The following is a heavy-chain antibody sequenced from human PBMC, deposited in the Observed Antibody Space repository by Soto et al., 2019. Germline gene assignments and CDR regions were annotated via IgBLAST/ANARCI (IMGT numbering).Heavy chain of an antibody. V-gene: IGHV3-11*01. CDR3: ASGTNGAFFVY. Sequence: QVQLVESGGGLVKPGGYLRLSCEASGFTFSDYYMSWIRQAPGKGLEWVSYISSRSSTIFYADSVKGRFTISRDNVKNSLYLQMNSLRAEDTAVYYCASGTNGAFFVYWGQGILVTVSS. CDR1: GFTFSDYY. J-gene: IGHJ4*02. D-gene: IGHD2-8*01. CDR2: ISSRSSTI.